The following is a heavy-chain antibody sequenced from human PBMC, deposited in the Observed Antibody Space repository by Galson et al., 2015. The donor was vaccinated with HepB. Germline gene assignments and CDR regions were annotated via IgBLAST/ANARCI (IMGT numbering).Heavy chain of an antibody. CDR3: ARNPPSHYYDFWSGEFDY. CDR2: IWYDGSNK. V-gene: IGHV3-33*01. J-gene: IGHJ4*02. CDR1: GFSFSNYG. Sequence: SLRLSCAASGFSFSNYGMHWVRQAPGKGLEWVALIWYDGSNKYYADSVKGRFTISRDNSKNTLYLQMNSLRAEDTAVYYCARNPPSHYYDFWSGEFDYWGQGTLVTVS. D-gene: IGHD3-3*01.